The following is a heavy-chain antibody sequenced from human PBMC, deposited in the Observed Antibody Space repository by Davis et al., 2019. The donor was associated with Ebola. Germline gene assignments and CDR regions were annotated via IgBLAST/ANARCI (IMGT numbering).Heavy chain of an antibody. CDR3: ARDRSGSWTVDY. V-gene: IGHV1-46*01. Sequence: ASVKVSCKASGYTFTSNHMHWVRQAPGQGLEWMGITHPGGGGTRFAQKFQGRVSMTSDTSTSTVYMELTSLTSEDTAVYYCARDRSGSWTVDYWGQGSLVTVSS. D-gene: IGHD3/OR15-3a*01. J-gene: IGHJ4*02. CDR1: GYTFTSNH. CDR2: THPGGGGT.